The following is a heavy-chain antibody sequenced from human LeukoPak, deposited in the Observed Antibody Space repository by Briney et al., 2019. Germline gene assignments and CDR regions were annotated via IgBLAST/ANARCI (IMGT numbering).Heavy chain of an antibody. CDR3: ARDQVRRPITVAGIINSFDY. CDR1: GFTFSSYS. J-gene: IGHJ4*02. Sequence: AGGSLRLSCAASGFTFSSYSMNWVRQAPGKGLEWVSSISGSNSYIYYADSVKGRFTISRDNAKNSLYLQMNSLRAEDTAVYYCARDQVRRPITVAGIINSFDYWGQGTLVTVSS. V-gene: IGHV3-21*01. CDR2: ISGSNSYI. D-gene: IGHD6-19*01.